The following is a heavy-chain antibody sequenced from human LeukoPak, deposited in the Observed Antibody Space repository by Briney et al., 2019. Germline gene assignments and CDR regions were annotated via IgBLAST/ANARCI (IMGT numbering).Heavy chain of an antibody. CDR2: INPNSGGT. J-gene: IGHJ6*02. V-gene: IGHV1-2*02. CDR3: ASTSEDCGGDCYSIYYYYGMDV. D-gene: IGHD2-21*02. CDR1: GYTFTGYY. Sequence: GASVKVSCKASGYTFTGYYMHWVRQAPGQGLEWMGWINPNSGGTNYAQKFQSRVTMTRDTSISTAYMELSRLKSDDTAVYYCASTSEDCGGDCYSIYYYYGMDVWGRGTTVTVSS.